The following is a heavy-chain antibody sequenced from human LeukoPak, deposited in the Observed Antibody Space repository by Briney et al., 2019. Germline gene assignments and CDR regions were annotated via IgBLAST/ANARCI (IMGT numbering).Heavy chain of an antibody. CDR1: GYTFTSYD. D-gene: IGHD3-10*01. V-gene: IGHV1-8*01. CDR3: ARGLGGRTVRQRVRYYMDV. J-gene: IGHJ6*03. CDR2: MNPNSGNT. Sequence: ASVKVSCKASGYTFTSYDINWVRQATGQGLEWMGWMNPNSGNTGYAQKFQGRVTMTRNTSISTAYMELSSLRSEDTAVYYCARGLGGRTVRQRVRYYMDVWGKGTTVTVSS.